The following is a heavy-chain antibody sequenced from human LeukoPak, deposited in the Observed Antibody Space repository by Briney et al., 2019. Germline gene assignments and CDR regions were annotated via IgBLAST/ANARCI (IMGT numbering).Heavy chain of an antibody. CDR1: GFTFNSYA. J-gene: IGHJ4*02. CDR2: ISSNGGST. Sequence: GGSLRLSCSASGFTFNSYAMHWVRQAPGKGLEYVSAISSNGGSTYYADSVRGRFTISRDNSKNTLYLQMSSLRAEDTAVYYCVKEEGTVTTEVDYWGQGTLVTVSS. D-gene: IGHD4-11*01. CDR3: VKEEGTVTTEVDY. V-gene: IGHV3-64D*09.